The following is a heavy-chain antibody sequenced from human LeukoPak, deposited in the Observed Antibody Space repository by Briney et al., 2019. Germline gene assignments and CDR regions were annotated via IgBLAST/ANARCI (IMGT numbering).Heavy chain of an antibody. CDR3: AREALLYYFDY. D-gene: IGHD2-15*01. CDR2: IYHSGST. CDR1: GASISNGDYY. J-gene: IGHJ4*02. V-gene: IGHV4-30-4*08. Sequence: SQTLSLTCTVSGASISNGDYYWTWIRQTPGEGLEWIGYIYHSGSTYYNPSLKNRLTISLDTSENQFSLSLNSVTAADTAVYYCAREALLYYFDYWGQGTPVTVSS.